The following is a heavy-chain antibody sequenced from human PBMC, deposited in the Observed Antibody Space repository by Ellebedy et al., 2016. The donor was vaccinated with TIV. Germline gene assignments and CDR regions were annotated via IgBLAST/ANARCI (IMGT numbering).Heavy chain of an antibody. D-gene: IGHD3-3*01. Sequence: SETLSLTYAVYGGSFSGYYRSWIRQPPGKGLEWIGEINHSGSTNYNPSLKSRVTISVDRSKNQFSLKLSSVTAADTAVYYCARGRAEWLLFDYWGQGTLVTVSS. CDR3: ARGRAEWLLFDY. V-gene: IGHV4-34*01. CDR1: GGSFSGYY. CDR2: INHSGST. J-gene: IGHJ4*02.